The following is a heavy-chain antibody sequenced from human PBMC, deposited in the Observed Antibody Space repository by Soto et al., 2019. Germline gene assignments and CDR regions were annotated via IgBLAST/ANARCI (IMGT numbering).Heavy chain of an antibody. V-gene: IGHV4-31*03. CDR2: IYYSGST. D-gene: IGHD1-7*01. CDR1: GASITTGTYY. CDR3: ATQTGTPGFDP. Sequence: SETLSLTCTVSGASITTGTYYWSWIRQPPGKGLEWIGYIYYSGSTYYNPSLKSRVIISVDTSKKQFSLKMSSVTAADTAVYYCATQTGTPGFDPWGPATLFTVSS. J-gene: IGHJ5*02.